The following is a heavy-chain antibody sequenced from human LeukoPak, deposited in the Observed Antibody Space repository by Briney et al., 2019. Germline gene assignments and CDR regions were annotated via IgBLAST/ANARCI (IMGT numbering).Heavy chain of an antibody. D-gene: IGHD3-10*01. CDR3: ARDGSGRWYFDY. J-gene: IGHJ4*02. CDR2: IWYDGSNK. V-gene: IGHV3-33*01. CDR1: GFTFSSYG. Sequence: GGSLRLSCAASGFTFSSYGMHWVRQAPGKGLEWVAVIWYDGSNKYYADSVKGRFTISRDNSKNTLYLQMNSLRAEGTAVYYCARDGSGRWYFDYWGQGTLVTVSS.